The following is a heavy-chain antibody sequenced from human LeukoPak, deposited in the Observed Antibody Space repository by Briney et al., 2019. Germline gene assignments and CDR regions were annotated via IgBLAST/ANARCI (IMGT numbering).Heavy chain of an antibody. CDR2: ISGSGGST. CDR1: VFTFSSYA. CDR3: AKVLVRSGGWFDP. Sequence: PGGSLRLSCAASVFTFSSYAMSWVRQAPGKGLEWVSPISGSGGSTYYADSVKARFTISRDNSKNTLYLQMNSLRAEDTAVYYCAKVLVRSGGWFDPWGQGTLVTVSS. D-gene: IGHD3-16*01. J-gene: IGHJ5*02. V-gene: IGHV3-23*01.